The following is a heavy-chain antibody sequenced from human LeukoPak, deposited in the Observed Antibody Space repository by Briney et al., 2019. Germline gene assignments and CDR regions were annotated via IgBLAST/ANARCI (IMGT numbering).Heavy chain of an antibody. J-gene: IGHJ4*02. Sequence: ASVTVSCTSSAYSFTFNYIHWVRQAPGQGLEWMGWINANSGDTNYAQKFQGRVTMTRDTSISTAYMELSSLRSDDTAVYYCAREGTCSSSICSHDYWGQGTLVTVSS. CDR3: AREGTCSSSICSHDY. CDR2: INANSGDT. D-gene: IGHD2-2*01. V-gene: IGHV1-2*02. CDR1: AYSFTFNY.